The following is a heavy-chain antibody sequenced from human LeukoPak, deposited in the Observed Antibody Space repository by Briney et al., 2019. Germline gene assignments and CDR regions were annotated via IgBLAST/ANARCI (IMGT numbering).Heavy chain of an antibody. V-gene: IGHV3-30-3*01. J-gene: IGHJ4*02. Sequence: GGSLRLSCAASGFTFSSYAMHWVRQAPGKGLEWVAVISYDGSNKYYADSVKGRFTISGDNSKNTLYLQMNSLRAEDTAVYYCARVNIAVAAPYYFDYWGQGTLVTVSS. CDR3: ARVNIAVAAPYYFDY. D-gene: IGHD6-19*01. CDR2: ISYDGSNK. CDR1: GFTFSSYA.